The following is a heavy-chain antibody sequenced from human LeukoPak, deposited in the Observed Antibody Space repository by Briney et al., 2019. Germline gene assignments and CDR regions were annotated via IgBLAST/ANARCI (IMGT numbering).Heavy chain of an antibody. Sequence: SETLSLTCTVSGGSISSYYWSWIRQPPGKGLEWIGYIYYSGSTNYNPSLKSRVTISVDPSKNQFPLPLRSETAADTAVYYCARAPRRSGYLNWFDPWGQGTLVTVSS. CDR3: ARAPRRSGYLNWFDP. J-gene: IGHJ5*02. V-gene: IGHV4-59*01. CDR1: GGSISSYY. CDR2: IYYSGST. D-gene: IGHD3-3*01.